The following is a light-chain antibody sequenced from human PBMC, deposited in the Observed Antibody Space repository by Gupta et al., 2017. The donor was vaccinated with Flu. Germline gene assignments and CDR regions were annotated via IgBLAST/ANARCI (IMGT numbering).Light chain of an antibody. CDR1: QTVSRN. V-gene: IGKV3-15*01. CDR3: QQYNNWPPRT. J-gene: IGKJ1*01. CDR2: GAS. Sequence: EIVMTQSPATLSVSPGERATLSCRASQTVSRNLAWYQQKPGQSPRLLIYGASTRATGVPARFSGSGSGTEFTLTISSLQSEDLAVYYCQQYNNWPPRTFGQGTKVEIK.